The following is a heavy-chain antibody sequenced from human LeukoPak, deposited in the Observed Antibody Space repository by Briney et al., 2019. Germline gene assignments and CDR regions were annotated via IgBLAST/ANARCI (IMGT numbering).Heavy chain of an antibody. CDR1: GIRLSNYA. Sequence: GGSLRLSCVVSGIRLSNYAMTWVPQAPGKGLEWVSYISERGGSTTYADSVKGRFTISRDTSLNTLYLQMNNLRAEDTAVYFCAKRGVVIRGLLVIGSHQEAYHYDFWGQGVLVTVSS. V-gene: IGHV3-23*01. D-gene: IGHD3-10*01. CDR2: ISERGGST. CDR3: AKRGVVIRGLLVIGSHQEAYHYDF. J-gene: IGHJ4*02.